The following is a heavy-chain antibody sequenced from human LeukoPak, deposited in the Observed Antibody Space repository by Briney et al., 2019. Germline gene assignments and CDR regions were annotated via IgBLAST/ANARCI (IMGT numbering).Heavy chain of an antibody. Sequence: GGSLRLSCVASGFSFSNYWMYWGRQAPGKGLVWVSRINSDGSYTDYADSAKGRFTISRDNAKDTLYLQMNSLRADDTAVYYCARADNWQSGGAWGQGALVTVSS. J-gene: IGHJ5*02. CDR1: GFSFSNYW. CDR2: INSDGSYT. CDR3: ARADNWQSGGA. D-gene: IGHD1-1*01. V-gene: IGHV3-74*01.